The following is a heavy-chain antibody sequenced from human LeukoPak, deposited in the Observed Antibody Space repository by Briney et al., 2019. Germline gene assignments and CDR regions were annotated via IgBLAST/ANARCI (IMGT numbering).Heavy chain of an antibody. CDR2: IRYDGSNK. J-gene: IGHJ3*02. V-gene: IGHV3-30*02. D-gene: IGHD3-16*01. Sequence: GGSLRLSCAASGLTFSSYGMHWVRQAPGKGLEWVAFIRYDGSNKYYADSVKGRFTISRDNSKNTLYLQMNSLRAEDTAVYYCAKTYVWGSYAFDIWGQGTMVTVSS. CDR3: AKTYVWGSYAFDI. CDR1: GLTFSSYG.